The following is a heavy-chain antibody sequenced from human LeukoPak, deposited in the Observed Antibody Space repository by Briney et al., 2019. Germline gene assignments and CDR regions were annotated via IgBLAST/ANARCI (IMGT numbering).Heavy chain of an antibody. J-gene: IGHJ4*02. D-gene: IGHD5-12*01. CDR3: ARDRRGYSAYDGEGFDY. CDR2: ISADNGNT. Sequence: ASVKVSCKASGFTFKNYGFSWVGQAPGQGLQWMGWISADNGNTKYAQNLQGRVIMTTDRSTGTAYVELTSLRSDDTAVYYCARDRRGYSAYDGEGFDYWGQGTLVTVSS. V-gene: IGHV1-18*04. CDR1: GFTFKNYG.